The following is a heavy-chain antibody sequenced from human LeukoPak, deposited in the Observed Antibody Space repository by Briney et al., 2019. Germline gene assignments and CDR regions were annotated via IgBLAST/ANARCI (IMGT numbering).Heavy chain of an antibody. V-gene: IGHV1-69*02. Sequence: GASVKVSCKASGGTFSSYTIRWVRQAPGQGLEWMGRIIPILGIANYAQKFQGRVTITADKSTSTAYMELSSLRSEDTAVYYCASNYDSSGYYLDSHFDYWGQGTLATVSS. CDR2: IIPILGIA. CDR1: GGTFSSYT. D-gene: IGHD3-22*01. J-gene: IGHJ4*02. CDR3: ASNYDSSGYYLDSHFDY.